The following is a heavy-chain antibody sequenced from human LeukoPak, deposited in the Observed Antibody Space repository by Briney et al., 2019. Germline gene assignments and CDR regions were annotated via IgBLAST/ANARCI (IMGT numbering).Heavy chain of an antibody. CDR3: AKDRDYVSTPRGLDY. D-gene: IGHD3-10*01. Sequence: PGGSLRLSCAASGFTFNSYGMHWVRQAPGKGLEWVAFIRFDGSNKYYADSVKGRFTISRDNSKNTLYLQMNSLRVEDTAVYYCAKDRDYVSTPRGLDYWGQGTLVTVSS. CDR2: IRFDGSNK. V-gene: IGHV3-30*02. J-gene: IGHJ4*02. CDR1: GFTFNSYG.